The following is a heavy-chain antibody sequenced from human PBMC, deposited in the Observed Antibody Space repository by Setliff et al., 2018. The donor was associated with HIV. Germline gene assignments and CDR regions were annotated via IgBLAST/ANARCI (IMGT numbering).Heavy chain of an antibody. CDR2: IKLSSGGT. V-gene: IGHV1-2*02. D-gene: IGHD6-25*01. Sequence: ASVKVSCKASEDTFNSYTIHWVRQAPGQGLEWMGNIKLSSGGTKFAQKFLGRVTMTRDTSTNTAFMELRRLNSDDTATYFCVTSPGSFTSVDETEAGDYWGRGTLVTVSS. J-gene: IGHJ4*02. CDR3: VTSPGSFTSVDETEAGDY. CDR1: EDTFNSYT.